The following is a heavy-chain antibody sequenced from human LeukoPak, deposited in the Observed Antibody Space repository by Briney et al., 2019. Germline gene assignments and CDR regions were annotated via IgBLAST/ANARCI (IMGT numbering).Heavy chain of an antibody. CDR1: GYTFTSYY. V-gene: IGHV1-46*01. D-gene: IGHD2-21*02. CDR2: INPSGGST. CDR3: ARDLEGLVYCGGDCYPGNWFDP. Sequence: GASVKVSCKASGYTFTSYYMHWVRQAPGQGLEWMGIINPSGGSTSYAQKFQGRVTMTRDTSTSTVYMELSSLRSEDTAVYYCARDLEGLVYCGGDCYPGNWFDPWGQGTLVTVSS. J-gene: IGHJ5*02.